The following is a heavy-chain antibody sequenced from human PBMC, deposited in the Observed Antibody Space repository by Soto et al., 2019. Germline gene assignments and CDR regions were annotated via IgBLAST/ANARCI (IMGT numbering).Heavy chain of an antibody. D-gene: IGHD1-7*01. CDR3: ASSPKLNWNYGLYFDY. CDR1: GGSISSSSYY. CDR2: IYYSGST. Sequence: PSETLSLTCTVSGGSISSSSYYWGWIRQPPGKGLEWIGSIYYSGSTYYNPSLKSRVTISVDTSKNQFSLKLSSVTAADTAVYYCASSPKLNWNYGLYFDYWGQGTLVTVSS. J-gene: IGHJ4*02. V-gene: IGHV4-39*01.